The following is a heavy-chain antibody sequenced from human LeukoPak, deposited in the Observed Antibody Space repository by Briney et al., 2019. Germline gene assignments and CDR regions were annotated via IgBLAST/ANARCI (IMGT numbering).Heavy chain of an antibody. CDR1: GYTFTSYG. J-gene: IGHJ4*02. CDR2: ISAYNGNT. D-gene: IGHD3-16*01. V-gene: IGHV1-18*01. CDR3: ARDELDVSEQTEEIAYIPLINY. Sequence: ASVKVSCKASGYTFTSYGISWVRQAPGQGLEWMGWISAYNGNTNYAQKLQGRVTMTTDTSTSTAYMELRSLRSDDTAVYYCARDELDVSEQTEEIAYIPLINYLGQGTLVTVSS.